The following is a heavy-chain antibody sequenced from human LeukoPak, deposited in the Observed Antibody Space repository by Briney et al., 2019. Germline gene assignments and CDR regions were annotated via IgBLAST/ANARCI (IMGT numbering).Heavy chain of an antibody. J-gene: IGHJ3*02. CDR1: GGSFSSSDYY. D-gene: IGHD1-14*01. CDR3: ARHEWGITNAFDI. Sequence: PSETLSLTCTVSGGSFSSSDYYWGWLRQPPGKGLEWIGSIYYSGTTYYNPSLKSRVTISVDTSKNQFSLKLRSVTAADTAVYYCARHEWGITNAFDIWGQGTMVTVSS. V-gene: IGHV4-39*01. CDR2: IYYSGTT.